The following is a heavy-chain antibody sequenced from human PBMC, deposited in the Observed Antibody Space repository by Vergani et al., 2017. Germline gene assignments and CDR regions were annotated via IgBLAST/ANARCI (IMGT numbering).Heavy chain of an antibody. D-gene: IGHD3-22*01. CDR3: ARYTYYYASRGYYYTGSPIVYYYCGMDV. CDR1: GGTFSSYA. Sequence: QVQLVQSGAEVKKPGSSVKVSCKASGGTFSSYAISWVRQAPGQGLEWMGGIIPIFGTGNYAQKFQGRVTITADESTSTAYMELSSLKSEDTAVYYCARYTYYYASRGYYYTGSPIVYYYCGMDVWGQGTTVTVSS. V-gene: IGHV1-69*12. J-gene: IGHJ6*02. CDR2: IIPIFGTG.